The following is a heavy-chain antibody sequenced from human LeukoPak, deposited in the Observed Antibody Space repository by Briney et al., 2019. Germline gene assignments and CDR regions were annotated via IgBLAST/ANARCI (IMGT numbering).Heavy chain of an antibody. J-gene: IGHJ4*02. CDR1: GFTVSSNY. V-gene: IGHV3-53*01. D-gene: IGHD1-26*01. Sequence: GGSLRLSCAASGFTVSSNYMSWVRQAPGKGLEWVSVIYSGGSTYYADSVKGRFTISRDNSKNTLYLQMNSLRAEDTAVYYCARARRPELYFDYWGQGTLVTVSS. CDR3: ARARRPELYFDY. CDR2: IYSGGST.